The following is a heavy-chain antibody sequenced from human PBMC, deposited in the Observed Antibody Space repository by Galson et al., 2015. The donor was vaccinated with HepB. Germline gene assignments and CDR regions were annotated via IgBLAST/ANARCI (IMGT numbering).Heavy chain of an antibody. J-gene: IGHJ2*01. Sequence: SVKVSCKASGHTFTSYAMHWVRQAPGQRLEWMGWINAGNGNTKYSQKFQGRVTITRDTSASTAYMELSSLRSEDTAVYYCARAGDLYWYFDLWGRGTLVTVSS. V-gene: IGHV1-3*01. CDR2: INAGNGNT. D-gene: IGHD7-27*01. CDR1: GHTFTSYA. CDR3: ARAGDLYWYFDL.